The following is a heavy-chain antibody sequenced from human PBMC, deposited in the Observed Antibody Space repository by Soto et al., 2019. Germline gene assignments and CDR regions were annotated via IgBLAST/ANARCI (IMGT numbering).Heavy chain of an antibody. CDR2: IKQDGSEK. Sequence: EVQLVESGGGLVQPGGSLRLSGAASGFTFSSYWMSWVRQAPGKGLEWVANIKQDGSEKYYVDSVKGRFTISRDNAKNSLYLQMNSLRAEVTAVYYCASRRRWSYFDYWGQGTLVTVSS. V-gene: IGHV3-7*01. CDR3: ASRRRWSYFDY. D-gene: IGHD2-15*01. J-gene: IGHJ4*02. CDR1: GFTFSSYW.